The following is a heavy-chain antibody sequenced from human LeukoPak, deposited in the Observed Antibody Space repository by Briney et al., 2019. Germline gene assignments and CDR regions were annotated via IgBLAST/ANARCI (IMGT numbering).Heavy chain of an antibody. J-gene: IGHJ4*02. D-gene: IGHD3-22*01. CDR2: INPNSGGT. CDR1: GYTFTGYY. V-gene: IGHV1-2*02. Sequence: ASVKVSCKASGYTFTGYYMHWVRQAPGQGLEWMGWINPNSGGTNYAQKFQGRVTMTRDTSISTAYMELSRLRSDDTAVYYCARVGDAMIVVAQLYYFDYWGQETLVTVSS. CDR3: ARVGDAMIVVAQLYYFDY.